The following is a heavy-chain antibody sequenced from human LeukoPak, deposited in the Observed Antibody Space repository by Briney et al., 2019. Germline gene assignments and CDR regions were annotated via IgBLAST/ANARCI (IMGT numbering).Heavy chain of an antibody. V-gene: IGHV4-59*08. J-gene: IGHJ3*02. CDR2: IYYGGST. CDR3: AREASDAFDI. CDR1: GGSISGYY. Sequence: SETLSLTCSVSGGSISGYYWSWIRQPPGRGLEWIGYIYYGGSTSYNPSLKSRVTMSVDTSKNQFSLNLSSVTAADTAVYYCAREASDAFDIWGQGTMVTVSS.